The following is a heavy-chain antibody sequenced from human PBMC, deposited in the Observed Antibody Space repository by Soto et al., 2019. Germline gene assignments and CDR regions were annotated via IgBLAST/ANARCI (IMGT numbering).Heavy chain of an antibody. V-gene: IGHV4-34*01. D-gene: IGHD1-26*01. J-gene: IGHJ6*02. Sequence: PSETLSLTCAVYGGSFSGYYWSWIRQPPGKGLEWIGEINHSGSTNYNPSLKSRVTISVDTSKNQFSLKLSSVTAADTAVYYCARGSIVGATGSPYYGMDVWGQGTTVTVSS. CDR2: INHSGST. CDR1: GGSFSGYY. CDR3: ARGSIVGATGSPYYGMDV.